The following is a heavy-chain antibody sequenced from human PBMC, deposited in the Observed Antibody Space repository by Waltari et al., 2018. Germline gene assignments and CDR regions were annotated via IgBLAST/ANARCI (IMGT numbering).Heavy chain of an antibody. D-gene: IGHD6-13*01. CDR3: ARVSGSSWSLAFDI. J-gene: IGHJ3*02. CDR2: IYYSGST. V-gene: IGHV4-59*01. Sequence: QVQLQESGPGLVKPSETLSLTCTVSGGSISSYYWSWIRQPPGKGLEWIGYIYYSGSTNYNPALKSRVTISVDTSKNQFSLKLSSVTAADTAVYYCARVSGSSWSLAFDIWGQGTMVTVSS. CDR1: GGSISSYY.